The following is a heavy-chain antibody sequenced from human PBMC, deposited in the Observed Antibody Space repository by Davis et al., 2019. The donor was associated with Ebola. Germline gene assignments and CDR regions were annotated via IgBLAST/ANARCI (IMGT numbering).Heavy chain of an antibody. V-gene: IGHV1-69*04. Sequence: SVKVSCKASGGTFSSYAISWVRQAPGQGLEWMGRIIPILGIANYAQKFQGRVTMTEDTSTDTAYMELTSLRSEDTAVYYCATAAGERLDHFDSWGQGSLVTVSS. D-gene: IGHD1-26*01. J-gene: IGHJ4*02. CDR3: ATAAGERLDHFDS. CDR2: IIPILGIA. CDR1: GGTFSSYA.